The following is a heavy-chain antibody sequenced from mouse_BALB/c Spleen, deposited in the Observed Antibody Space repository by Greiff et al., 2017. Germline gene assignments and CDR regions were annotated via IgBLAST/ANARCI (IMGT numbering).Heavy chain of an antibody. CDR3: ARVTTATRYFDY. D-gene: IGHD1-2*01. Sequence: EVKLQESGPGLVKPSQSLSLTCSVTGYSITSGYYWNWIRQFPGNKLEGMGYISYDGSNNYNPSLKNRISITRDTTKNQFFLKLNSVTPEDTATYCCARVTTATRYFDYWGQGTTLTVSS. V-gene: IGHV3-6*02. CDR2: ISYDGSN. CDR1: GYSITSGYY. J-gene: IGHJ2*01.